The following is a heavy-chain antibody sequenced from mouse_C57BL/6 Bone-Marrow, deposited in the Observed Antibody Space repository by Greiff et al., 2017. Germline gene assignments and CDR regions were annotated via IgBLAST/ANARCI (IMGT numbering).Heavy chain of an antibody. CDR2: IDPENGDT. D-gene: IGHD1-1*01. CDR1: GFNIKDDY. J-gene: IGHJ3*01. Sequence: VQLQQSGAELVRPGASVKLSCTASGFNIKDDYMHWVKQRPEQGLEWIGWIDPENGDTEYASKFQGKATITADTSSNTAYLQLSSLTSEDTAVYYCTTCYYVFAYGGQGTLVTVTA. CDR3: TTCYYVFAY. V-gene: IGHV14-4*01.